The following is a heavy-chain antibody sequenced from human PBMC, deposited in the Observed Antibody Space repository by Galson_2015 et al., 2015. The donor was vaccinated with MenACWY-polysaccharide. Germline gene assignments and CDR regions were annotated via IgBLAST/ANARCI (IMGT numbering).Heavy chain of an antibody. CDR1: GFTFSSYA. V-gene: IGHV3-23*01. D-gene: IGHD3-10*01. CDR3: AKDSVLWFGEEDYYGMDV. CDR2: ISGSGGST. J-gene: IGHJ6*02. Sequence: SLRLACAASGFTFSSYAMSWVRQAPGKGLEWVSAISGSGGSTYYADSVKGRFTISRDNSKNTLYLQMNSLRAEDTAVYYCAKDSVLWFGEEDYYGMDVWGQGTTVTVSS.